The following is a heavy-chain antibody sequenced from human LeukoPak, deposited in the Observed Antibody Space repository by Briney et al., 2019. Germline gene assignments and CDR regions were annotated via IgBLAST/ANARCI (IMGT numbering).Heavy chain of an antibody. D-gene: IGHD3-22*01. V-gene: IGHV4-4*07. CDR3: ARLKYYYDSSGYRAEYFQH. J-gene: IGHJ1*01. CDR1: GVSMNYYF. CDR2: IHSSGTT. Sequence: SETLSLTCTVSGVSMNYYFWNWIRQPAGEGLQWIGRIHSSGTTNYNPSLKSRVTMSVDTSKNQFSLKLSSVTAADTAVYYCARLKYYYDSSGYRAEYFQHWGQGTLVTVSS.